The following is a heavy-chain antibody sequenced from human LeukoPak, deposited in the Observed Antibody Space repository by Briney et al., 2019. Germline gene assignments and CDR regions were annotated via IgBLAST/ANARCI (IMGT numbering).Heavy chain of an antibody. D-gene: IGHD3-22*01. Sequence: GGTLRLSCAASGFTFSSYGMSWVRQAPGKGLEWVSGINWNGGSTGYADSVKGRFTISRDNAKNSLYLQMNSLRAEDTALYYCARVRGYYYDSSGYYYFDYWGQGTLVTVSS. J-gene: IGHJ4*02. V-gene: IGHV3-20*04. CDR3: ARVRGYYYDSSGYYYFDY. CDR1: GFTFSSYG. CDR2: INWNGGST.